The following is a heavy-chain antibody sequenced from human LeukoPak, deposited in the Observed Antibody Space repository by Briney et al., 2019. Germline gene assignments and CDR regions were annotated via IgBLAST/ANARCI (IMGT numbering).Heavy chain of an antibody. CDR1: GYTFTSYY. Sequence: ASVKVSCKASGYTFTSYYMHWVRQAPGQGLEWIGIINPSGGSTSYAQKFQGRVTMARDTSTSTVYMELSSLRSEDTAVYYCALVVPAAGNWFDPWGQGTLVTVSS. J-gene: IGHJ5*02. CDR2: INPSGGST. V-gene: IGHV1-46*01. D-gene: IGHD2-2*01. CDR3: ALVVPAAGNWFDP.